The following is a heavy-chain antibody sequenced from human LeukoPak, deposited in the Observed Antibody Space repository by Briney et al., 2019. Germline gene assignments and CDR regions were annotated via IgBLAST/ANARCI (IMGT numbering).Heavy chain of an antibody. CDR3: ARGGRWELPRPYAFDV. Sequence: ASVKVSCKASGYTFTSYGISWVRQAPGQGLEWMGWISAYNGHTNYAQKLQGRVTMTTDTSTSTAYMELRSLRSDDTAVYYCARGGRWELPRPYAFDVWGQGTVVTVSS. V-gene: IGHV1-18*01. CDR1: GYTFTSYG. D-gene: IGHD1-26*01. CDR2: ISAYNGHT. J-gene: IGHJ3*01.